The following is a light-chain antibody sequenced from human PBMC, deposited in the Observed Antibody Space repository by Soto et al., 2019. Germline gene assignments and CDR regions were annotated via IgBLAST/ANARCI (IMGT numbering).Light chain of an antibody. CDR3: QQYGSSLLFT. J-gene: IGKJ3*01. V-gene: IGKV3-20*01. CDR1: QSVSSSY. Sequence: EIVLTQSPGTLSLSPGERATLSCRASQSVSSSYLAWYQQKPGQAPRLLIYGASSRATGIPDRFSGSGSGTDFSLTITRLEYDDFPVYYCQQYGSSLLFTFGPGTKVDIK. CDR2: GAS.